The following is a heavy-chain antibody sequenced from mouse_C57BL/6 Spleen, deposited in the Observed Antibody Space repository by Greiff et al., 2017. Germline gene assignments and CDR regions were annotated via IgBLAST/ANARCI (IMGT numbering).Heavy chain of an antibody. Sequence: VQLQQPGAELVKPGASVKMSCKASGYTFTSYWITWVKQRPGQGLEWIGDIYPGSGSTNYNEKFKSKATLTVDTSSSTAYMQLSSLTSEDSAVYYCARGGYSNYPDYYAMDYWGQGTSVTVSS. CDR1: GYTFTSYW. J-gene: IGHJ4*01. V-gene: IGHV1-55*01. CDR3: ARGGYSNYPDYYAMDY. D-gene: IGHD2-5*01. CDR2: IYPGSGST.